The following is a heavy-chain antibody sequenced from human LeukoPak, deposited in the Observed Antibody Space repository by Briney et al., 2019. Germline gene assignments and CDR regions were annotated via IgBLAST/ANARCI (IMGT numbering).Heavy chain of an antibody. D-gene: IGHD1-26*01. J-gene: IGHJ4*02. CDR3: ARDWYSGSYSGGYFDY. CDR2: INQDGGEK. Sequence: PGGSLRLSCAASGFTFSSSWMSWVRQAPGKGLEWVANINQDGGEKYYVDSVKGRFTISRDNAKDSLYLQMNSLRAEDTAVYYCARDWYSGSYSGGYFDYWAQGTLVTVSS. CDR1: GFTFSSSW. V-gene: IGHV3-7*01.